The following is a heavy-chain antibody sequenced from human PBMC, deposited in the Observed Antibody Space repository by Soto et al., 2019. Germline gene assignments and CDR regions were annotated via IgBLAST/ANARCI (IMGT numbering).Heavy chain of an antibody. CDR2: ISNSGTI. Sequence: EVRLVESGGGLVQPGGSLRLSCAASGFTFSNYHMNWVRQAPGKGLEWISYISNSGTIYYADSVKGRFSISRDDAKNSLYLQMNSLRDEDTAVYYCATDGEGGGWRHVYWGQGTLVTVSS. D-gene: IGHD3-10*01. J-gene: IGHJ4*02. V-gene: IGHV3-48*02. CDR3: ATDGEGGGWRHVY. CDR1: GFTFSNYH.